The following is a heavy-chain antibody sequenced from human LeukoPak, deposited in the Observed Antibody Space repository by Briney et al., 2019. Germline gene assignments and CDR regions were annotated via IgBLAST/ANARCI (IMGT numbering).Heavy chain of an antibody. CDR2: LSGNGGKT. Sequence: GGSLRLSCAASGFTFSSYSMNWVRQGPGKGLEWVSALSGNGGKTYYADSVKGRFTISRDNSKNTLYLHMNSLRAEDTAVYYCAKDLSYGFDYWGQGTLVTVSS. V-gene: IGHV3-23*01. J-gene: IGHJ4*02. CDR1: GFTFSSYS. CDR3: AKDLSYGFDY. D-gene: IGHD3-16*01.